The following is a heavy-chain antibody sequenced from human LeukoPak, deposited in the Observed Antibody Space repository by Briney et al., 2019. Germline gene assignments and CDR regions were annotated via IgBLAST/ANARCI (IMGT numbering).Heavy chain of an antibody. Sequence: SETLSLTCTVSGGSISNYYWSWIRQPPGKGLEWIGYIYYSGTTNYNPSLKSRVTILVDTSKNQFSLKLSSVTAADTAVYYCAREGSYHSPFDYWGQGTLVTVSS. V-gene: IGHV4-59*01. J-gene: IGHJ4*02. D-gene: IGHD1-26*01. CDR2: IYYSGTT. CDR3: AREGSYHSPFDY. CDR1: GGSISNYY.